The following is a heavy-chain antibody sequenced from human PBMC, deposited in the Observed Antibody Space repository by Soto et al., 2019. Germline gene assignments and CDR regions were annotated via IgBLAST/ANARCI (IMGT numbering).Heavy chain of an antibody. CDR1: GGSINSYY. J-gene: IGHJ3*02. D-gene: IGHD1-26*01. Sequence: SETLSLTCTVSGGSINSYYWYWIRQPAGKGLEWIGRIYISGSTNYNPSLKSRVTMSIDTSKNQFSLKLSSVTAADTAVYYCAREGGATSNAFDIWGQGTMVTVSS. CDR3: AREGGATSNAFDI. CDR2: IYISGST. V-gene: IGHV4-4*07.